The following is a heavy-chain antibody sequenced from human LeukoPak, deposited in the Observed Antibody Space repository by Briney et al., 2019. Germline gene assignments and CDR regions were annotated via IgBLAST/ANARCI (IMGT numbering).Heavy chain of an antibody. Sequence: KPSETLSLTCAVYGGSFSGYYWSWIRQPPGKGLEWIGEINHSGSTNYNPSLKSRVTISVDTSKNQFSLKLSSVTAADTAVYYCARVEMATTGPYYYGMDVWGQGTTVTVSS. J-gene: IGHJ6*02. CDR1: GGSFSGYY. CDR2: INHSGST. V-gene: IGHV4-34*01. D-gene: IGHD5-24*01. CDR3: ARVEMATTGPYYYGMDV.